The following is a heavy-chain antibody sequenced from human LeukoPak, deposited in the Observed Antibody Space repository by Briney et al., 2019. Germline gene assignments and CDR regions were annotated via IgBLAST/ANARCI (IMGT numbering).Heavy chain of an antibody. CDR2: ISGSGGST. CDR1: GFTFSSYA. D-gene: IGHD3-22*01. CDR3: AKDLHHYDSSGYPSSFDY. J-gene: IGHJ4*02. Sequence: PGGSLRLSCAASGFTFSSYAMSWVRQAPGKGLEWVSAISGSGGSTYYADSVKGRFTISRDNSKNTLYLQMNSLRAEDTAVYYCAKDLHHYDSSGYPSSFDYWGQGTLVTVSS. V-gene: IGHV3-23*01.